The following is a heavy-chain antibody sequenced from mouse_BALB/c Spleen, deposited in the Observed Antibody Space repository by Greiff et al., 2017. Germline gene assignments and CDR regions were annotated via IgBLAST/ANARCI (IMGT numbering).Heavy chain of an antibody. D-gene: IGHD1-1*01. J-gene: IGHJ4*01. CDR3: SSRAMDY. Sequence: EVKLEESGGGLVQPGGSRKLSCAASGFTFSSFGMHWVRQAPEKGLEWVAYISSGSSTIYYADTVKGRFTISRDNPKNTLFLQMTSLRSEDTAMYYCSSRAMDYWGQGTSVTVSS. V-gene: IGHV5-17*02. CDR2: ISSGSSTI. CDR1: GFTFSSFG.